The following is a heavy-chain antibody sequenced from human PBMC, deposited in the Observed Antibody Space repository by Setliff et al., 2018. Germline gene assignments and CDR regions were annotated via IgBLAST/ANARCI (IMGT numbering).Heavy chain of an antibody. D-gene: IGHD3-10*01. J-gene: IGHJ5*02. CDR2: IYAGDSDT. CDR1: GFSFTDFW. V-gene: IGHV5-51*01. Sequence: HGESLKISCKGSGFSFTDFWIGWVRQMPGKGLEWMGLIYAGDSDTRYNPSFQGRVTMSADKSINTAYLQWSSLKASDTAIYYCARQKSTGSGNNWFDPWGQGTLVTVS. CDR3: ARQKSTGSGNNWFDP.